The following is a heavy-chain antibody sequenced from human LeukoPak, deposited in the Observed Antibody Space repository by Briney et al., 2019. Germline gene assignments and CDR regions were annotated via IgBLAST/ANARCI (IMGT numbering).Heavy chain of an antibody. CDR1: GYTFTSYG. V-gene: IGHV1-18*01. D-gene: IGHD1-26*01. Sequence: ASVTASCQASGYTFTSYGISWVRPAPGHGLEWMGWIRADDGNTNYAQKLQGRVTMTTDTSTSTAYMELRSLRSDDTAVYYCARDRRPGSYIYYGMDVWGQGTTVTVSS. CDR2: IRADDGNT. J-gene: IGHJ6*02. CDR3: ARDRRPGSYIYYGMDV.